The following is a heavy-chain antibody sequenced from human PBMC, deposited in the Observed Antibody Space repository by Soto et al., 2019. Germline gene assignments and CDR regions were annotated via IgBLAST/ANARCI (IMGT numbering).Heavy chain of an antibody. J-gene: IGHJ3*02. CDR2: ISSSSSYI. CDR3: ARDPTPAFDI. CDR1: GFTFSSYS. Sequence: SGGSLRLSCAASGFTFSSYSMNWVRQAPGKGLEWVSSISSSSSYIYYADSVKGRFTISRDNAKNSLYLQMNSLRAEDTAVYYCARDPTPAFDIWGQGTMVTVSS. V-gene: IGHV3-21*01.